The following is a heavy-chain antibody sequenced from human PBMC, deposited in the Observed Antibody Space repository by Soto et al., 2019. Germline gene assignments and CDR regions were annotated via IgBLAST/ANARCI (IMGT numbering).Heavy chain of an antibody. Sequence: EVQLLESGGGLVQPGGSLRLSCVASGFTFSSYVMSWVRQAPGKGLEWVSTISSVGGSTYSADSVKGRFTISRDNSNNTLYLQMNSLRAEDTAVFYCAKKSWSGIALDYWGQGTLVTVSS. D-gene: IGHD2-21*01. CDR1: GFTFSSYV. CDR2: ISSVGGST. V-gene: IGHV3-23*01. CDR3: AKKSWSGIALDY. J-gene: IGHJ4*02.